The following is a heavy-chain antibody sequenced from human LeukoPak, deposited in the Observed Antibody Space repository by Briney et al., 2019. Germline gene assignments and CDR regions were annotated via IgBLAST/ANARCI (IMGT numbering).Heavy chain of an antibody. V-gene: IGHV4-34*01. CDR3: AGTPRRDGYNLFDY. CDR1: GGSFSGYY. J-gene: IGHJ4*02. Sequence: NPSETLSLTCAVYGGSFSGYYWSWIRQPPGKGLEWIGEINHSGSTNYNPSLKSRVTISVDTSKNQFSLKLSSVTAADTAMYYCAGTPRRDGYNLFDYWGQGTLVTVSS. CDR2: INHSGST. D-gene: IGHD5-24*01.